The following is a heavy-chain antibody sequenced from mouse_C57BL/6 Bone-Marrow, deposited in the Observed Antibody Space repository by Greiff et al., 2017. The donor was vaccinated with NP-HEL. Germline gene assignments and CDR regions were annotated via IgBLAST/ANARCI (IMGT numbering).Heavy chain of an antibody. V-gene: IGHV5-6*02. J-gene: IGHJ3*01. CDR3: ASPYDYDVAWFAY. D-gene: IGHD2-4*01. CDR2: ISSGGSYT. CDR1: GFTFSSYG. Sequence: DVMLVESGGDLVKPGGSLKLSCAASGFTFSSYGMSWVRQTPDKRLEWVATISSGGSYTHYPDSVKGRFTISRDNAKNTLYLQMSSLKSEDTAMYYCASPYDYDVAWFAYWGQGTLVTVSA.